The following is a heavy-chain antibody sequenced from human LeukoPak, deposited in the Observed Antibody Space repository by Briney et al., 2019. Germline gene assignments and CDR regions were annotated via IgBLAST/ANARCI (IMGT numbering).Heavy chain of an antibody. CDR1: GFTFSSYA. D-gene: IGHD3-10*01. CDR2: ISGRGGST. V-gene: IGHV3-23*01. J-gene: IGHJ4*02. CDR3: AKDAYYGSGSYWFDY. Sequence: GGSLRLSCAVTGFTFSSYAMSWVRQAPGKGLEWVSAISGRGGSTYYADSVKGRFTISRDNSKNTLYLQMNSLRAEDTAVYYCAKDAYYGSGSYWFDYWGQGTLVTVSS.